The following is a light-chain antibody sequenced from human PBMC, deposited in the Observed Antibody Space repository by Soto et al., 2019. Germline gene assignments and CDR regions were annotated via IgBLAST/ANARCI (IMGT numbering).Light chain of an antibody. Sequence: DIQMTQSPSSLSASVGDRVTITCRASQSISSYLNWYQQKPGKAPKLLIYAASSLQRGVPSRFSGSGSGTDFTLTISSLQPEDFATYYCQQSYSTPQTFGQGTEVEIK. CDR3: QQSYSTPQT. J-gene: IGKJ1*01. CDR2: AAS. CDR1: QSISSY. V-gene: IGKV1-39*01.